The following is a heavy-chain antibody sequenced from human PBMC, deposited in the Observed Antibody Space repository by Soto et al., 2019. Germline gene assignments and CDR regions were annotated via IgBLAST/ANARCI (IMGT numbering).Heavy chain of an antibody. CDR2: ISYDGSNK. Sequence: GGSLRLSCAASGFTFSSYAMHWVRQAPGKGLEWVAVISYDGSNKYYGDTVKGRFTISRDNSKNTLYLQMNSLRAEDTAVCYCARDIWDTVVTPLWSYWGQGTLVTVSS. CDR3: ARDIWDTVVTPLWSY. V-gene: IGHV3-30-3*01. D-gene: IGHD2-21*02. J-gene: IGHJ4*02. CDR1: GFTFSSYA.